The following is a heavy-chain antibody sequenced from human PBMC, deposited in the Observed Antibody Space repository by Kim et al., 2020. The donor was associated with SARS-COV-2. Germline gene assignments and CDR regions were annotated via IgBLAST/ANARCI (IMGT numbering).Heavy chain of an antibody. Sequence: SETLSLTCAVSGGSISSSSWWCWVRQPPGKGLEWIGEIDHSGSTNYNASLKSRVTISVDKSKNQFSLKLRSVTAADTAVYYCARGVSSAWTLRAWFVPWGQGPLVTVSS. V-gene: IGHV4-4*02. CDR3: ARGVSSAWTLRAWFVP. D-gene: IGHD6-19*01. CDR2: IDHSGST. J-gene: IGHJ5*02. CDR1: GGSISSSSW.